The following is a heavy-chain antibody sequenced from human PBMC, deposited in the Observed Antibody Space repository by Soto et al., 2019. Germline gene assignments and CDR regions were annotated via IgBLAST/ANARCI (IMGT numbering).Heavy chain of an antibody. CDR1: GDSISNSDYY. D-gene: IGHD3-9*01. CDR2: IDYSGST. Sequence: SETLSLTCTVSGDSISNSDYYWNWIRQSPGKGLEWIASIDYSGSTYYNPSLKSRVVISADTSKNLFSLKLSSVTAADTAVYYCARGRSLRYFDWFQGPYFDYWGQGTLVTVSS. J-gene: IGHJ4*02. CDR3: ARGRSLRYFDWFQGPYFDY. V-gene: IGHV4-30-4*01.